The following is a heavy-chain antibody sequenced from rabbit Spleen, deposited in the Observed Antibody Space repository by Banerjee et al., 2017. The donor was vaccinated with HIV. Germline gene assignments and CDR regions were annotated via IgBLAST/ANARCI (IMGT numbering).Heavy chain of an antibody. V-gene: IGHV1S40*01. D-gene: IGHD1-1*01. J-gene: IGHJ6*01. CDR3: ARDPGNYIDVFGL. CDR1: GFSFSSGYY. Sequence: QSLEESGGDLVKPGASLTLTCTASGFSFSSGYYMCWVRQAPGKGLEWIGCIYTGSSDSTDYASWAKGRFTISKTSSTTVTLQLNSLTAADTATYFCARDPGNYIDVFGLWGPGTLVTVS. CDR2: IYTGSSDST.